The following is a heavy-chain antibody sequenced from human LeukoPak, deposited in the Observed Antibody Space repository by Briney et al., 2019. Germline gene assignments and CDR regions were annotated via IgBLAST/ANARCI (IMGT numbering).Heavy chain of an antibody. CDR1: GFTFSSYG. V-gene: IGHV3-33*01. CDR2: IWYDGSNK. CDR3: ARLGYCSGGSCPTASVSAFDI. J-gene: IGHJ3*02. D-gene: IGHD2-15*01. Sequence: PGRSLRLSCAASGFTFSSYGMHWVRQAPGKGLEWVAVIWYDGSNKYYADSEKGRFTISRDNSKNTLYLQMNSLRAEDTAVYYCARLGYCSGGSCPTASVSAFDIWGQGTMVTVSS.